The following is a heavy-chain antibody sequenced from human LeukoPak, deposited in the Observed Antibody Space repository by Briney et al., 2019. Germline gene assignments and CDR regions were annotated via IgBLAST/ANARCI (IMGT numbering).Heavy chain of an antibody. CDR3: ARAERYGDFDY. CDR1: GGSISSGDYY. D-gene: IGHD5-24*01. J-gene: IGHJ4*02. Sequence: SETLSLTCTVSGGSISSGDYYWSWIRQPPGKGLEWIGYIYYSGSTYYNPSLKSRVTISVDTPKNQFSLKLSSVTAADTAVYYCARAERYGDFDYWGQGTLVTVSS. V-gene: IGHV4-30-4*01. CDR2: IYYSGST.